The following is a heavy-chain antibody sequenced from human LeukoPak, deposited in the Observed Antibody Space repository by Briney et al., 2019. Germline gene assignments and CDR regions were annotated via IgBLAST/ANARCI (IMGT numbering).Heavy chain of an antibody. Sequence: ASVKVSCKASGYTFTGYYMHWVRQAPGQGLEWMGRINPNSGGTNYAQKFRGRVTMTRDTSISTAYMGLSRLRSDDTAVYYCARDRRWLQLYDYWGQGTLVTVSS. CDR2: INPNSGGT. J-gene: IGHJ4*02. D-gene: IGHD5-24*01. CDR3: ARDRRWLQLYDY. CDR1: GYTFTGYY. V-gene: IGHV1-2*06.